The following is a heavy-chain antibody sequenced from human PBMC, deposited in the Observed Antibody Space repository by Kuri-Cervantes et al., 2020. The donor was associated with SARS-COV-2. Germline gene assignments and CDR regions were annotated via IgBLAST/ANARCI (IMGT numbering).Heavy chain of an antibody. V-gene: IGHV3-23*01. CDR3: ARDVRYDSSGYYYGWFDP. CDR1: GFTFSSYS. CDR2: ISGSGGST. Sequence: GESLKISCAASGFTFSSYSMNWVRQAPGKGLEWVSAISGSGGSTYYADSVKGRFTISRDNSKNTLYLQMNSLRAEDTAVYYCARDVRYDSSGYYYGWFDPWGQGTLVTVSS. D-gene: IGHD3-22*01. J-gene: IGHJ5*02.